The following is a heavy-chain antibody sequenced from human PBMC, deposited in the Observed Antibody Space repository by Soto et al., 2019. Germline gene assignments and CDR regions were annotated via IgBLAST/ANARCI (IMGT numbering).Heavy chain of an antibody. Sequence: SVKVSCKASGGTFSSYAISWVRQAPGQGLEWMGGIIPIFGTANYAQKFQGRVTITADESTSTAYMELSSLRSEDTAVYYCARGSIVATNYYYYYGMDVWGQGTTVTVSS. CDR2: IIPIFGTA. V-gene: IGHV1-69*13. D-gene: IGHD5-12*01. J-gene: IGHJ6*02. CDR1: GGTFSSYA. CDR3: ARGSIVATNYYYYYGMDV.